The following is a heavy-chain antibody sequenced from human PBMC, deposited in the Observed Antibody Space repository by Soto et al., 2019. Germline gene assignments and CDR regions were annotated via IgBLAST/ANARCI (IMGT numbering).Heavy chain of an antibody. Sequence: QVQLQESGPGLVKPSETLSLTCTVSGGSISSYYWSWIRQPPGKGLEWIGYIYYSGSTNYNPSLKSRGTISVDTSKNQCSRKLSSVNAADTAVYYCARHPPYDYVWGSYRTEYYFDYWGQGTLVTVSS. CDR2: IYYSGST. D-gene: IGHD3-16*02. CDR3: ARHPPYDYVWGSYRTEYYFDY. J-gene: IGHJ4*02. CDR1: GGSISSYY. V-gene: IGHV4-59*08.